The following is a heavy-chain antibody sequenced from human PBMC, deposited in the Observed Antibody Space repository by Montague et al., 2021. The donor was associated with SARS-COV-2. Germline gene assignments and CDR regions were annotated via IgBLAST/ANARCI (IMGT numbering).Heavy chain of an antibody. J-gene: IGHJ5*02. Sequence: PALVKPTQTLTLTCTFSGFSLSTSGMCVSWIHQPPGKALEWLARIDWDDDKYYSTSLKTRLTISKDTSKNQVVLTMTNMDPVDTATYYCARILVAAAGSPFDPWGQGTLVTVSS. D-gene: IGHD6-13*01. CDR1: GFSLSTSGMC. CDR3: ARILVAAAGSPFDP. CDR2: IDWDDDK. V-gene: IGHV2-70*11.